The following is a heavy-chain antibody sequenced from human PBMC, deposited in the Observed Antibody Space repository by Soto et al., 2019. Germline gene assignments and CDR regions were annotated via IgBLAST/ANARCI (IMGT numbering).Heavy chain of an antibody. J-gene: IGHJ4*02. CDR1: GFSLSTSGVG. CDR2: IYWDDDK. Sequence: GLTLVNPTQTLTLTCTFSGFSLSTSGVGVGWIRQPPGKALEWLALIYWDDDKRYSPSLKSRLTITKDTSKNQVVLTMTNMDPVDTATYYCARSTYYYDSSGYGFYYFDYWGQGTLVTVSS. D-gene: IGHD3-22*01. CDR3: ARSTYYYDSSGYGFYYFDY. V-gene: IGHV2-5*02.